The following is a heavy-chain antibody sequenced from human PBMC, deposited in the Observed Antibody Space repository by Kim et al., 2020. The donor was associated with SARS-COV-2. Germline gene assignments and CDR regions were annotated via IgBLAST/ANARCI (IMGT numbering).Heavy chain of an antibody. V-gene: IGHV1-69*13. Sequence: SVKVSCKASGGTFSSYAISWVRQAPGQGLEWMGGIIPIFGTANYAQKFQGRVTITADESTSTAYMELSSLRSEETSVYYCARAAIGGYSYGYHYYYMDVWGKGTTVTVS. J-gene: IGHJ6*03. CDR3: ARAAIGGYSYGYHYYYMDV. D-gene: IGHD5-18*01. CDR2: IIPIFGTA. CDR1: GGTFSSYA.